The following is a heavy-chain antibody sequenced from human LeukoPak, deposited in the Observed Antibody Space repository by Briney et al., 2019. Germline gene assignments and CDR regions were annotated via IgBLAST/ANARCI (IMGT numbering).Heavy chain of an antibody. D-gene: IGHD6-19*01. CDR2: TYYRSKWYN. Sequence: SQTLSLTCAISGDSVSSNSAAWNWIRQSPSRGLEWLGRTYYRSKWYNDYAVSVKSRITINPDTSKNQFSLQLNSVAPEDTAVYYCARGEQWASMTPFDYWGQGTLVTVSS. CDR1: GDSVSSNSAA. J-gene: IGHJ4*02. V-gene: IGHV6-1*01. CDR3: ARGEQWASMTPFDY.